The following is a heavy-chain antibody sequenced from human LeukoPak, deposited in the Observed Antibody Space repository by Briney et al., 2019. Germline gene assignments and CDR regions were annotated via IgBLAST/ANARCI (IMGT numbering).Heavy chain of an antibody. CDR3: ARIGGSYYRTYYFDY. CDR1: GYTFTSYY. CDR2: INPSGGST. Sequence: ASVKVSCKASGYTFTSYYMHWVRQAPGQGLEWMGLINPSGGSTSYAQKFQGRVTMTRDTSTSTVYMELSSLRSEDTAVYYCARIGGSYYRTYYFDYWGQGTLVTVSS. J-gene: IGHJ4*02. V-gene: IGHV1-46*01. D-gene: IGHD1-26*01.